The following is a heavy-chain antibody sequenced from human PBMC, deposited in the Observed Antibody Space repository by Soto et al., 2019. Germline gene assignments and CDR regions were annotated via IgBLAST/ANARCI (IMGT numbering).Heavy chain of an antibody. CDR2: IIPIFGTA. CDR3: ARALPWDYDSSGYYGDY. CDR1: GGTFSSYA. J-gene: IGHJ4*02. D-gene: IGHD3-22*01. V-gene: IGHV1-69*13. Sequence: ASVKVSCKASGGTFSSYAISWVRQAPGQGLEWMGGIIPIFGTANYAQKFQGRVTITADESTSTAYMGLSSLRSEDTAVYYCARALPWDYDSSGYYGDYWGQGTLVTVSS.